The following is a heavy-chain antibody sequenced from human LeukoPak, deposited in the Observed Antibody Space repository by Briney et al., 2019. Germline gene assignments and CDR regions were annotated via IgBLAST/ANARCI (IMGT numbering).Heavy chain of an antibody. D-gene: IGHD1-7*01. Sequence: SETLSLTCTVSGYSISSGYYWGWIRQPPGKGLEWIGSIYHSGSTYYNPSLKSRVTISVDTSKNQFSLKLSSVTAADTAVYYCAREYITGTTSGYWGQGTLVTVSS. CDR2: IYHSGST. CDR3: AREYITGTTSGY. V-gene: IGHV4-38-2*02. J-gene: IGHJ4*02. CDR1: GYSISSGYY.